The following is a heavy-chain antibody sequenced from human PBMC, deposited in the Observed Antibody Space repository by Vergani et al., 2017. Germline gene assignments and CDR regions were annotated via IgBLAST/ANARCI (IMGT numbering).Heavy chain of an antibody. J-gene: IGHJ3*02. CDR3: ARGSGSGYGAFDI. D-gene: IGHD3-10*01. CDR2: IYYSGST. V-gene: IGHV4-59*01. CDR1: GGPISSYY. Sequence: QVQLQESGPGPVKPSETLSLTCTVSGGPISSYYWSWIRQPPGKGLEWIGYIYYSGSTNYNPALKSRVTISVDTSKNQFSLKLSSVTAADTAVYYCARGSGSGYGAFDIWGQGTMVTVSS.